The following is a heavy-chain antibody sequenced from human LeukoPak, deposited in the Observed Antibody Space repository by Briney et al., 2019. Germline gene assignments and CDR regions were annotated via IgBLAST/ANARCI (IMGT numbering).Heavy chain of an antibody. CDR1: GGSLRSYY. J-gene: IGHJ4*02. V-gene: IGHV4-59*01. D-gene: IGHD6-19*01. Sequence: PSETLSLTCTVSGGSLRSYYWSWIRQPPGKGLEWIGYIYYSGTTKYNPSLKSRVTISVDTSKNQFSLKLNSLTAADTAVYYCASLSGWLNSVFDYWGQGTLVTVSS. CDR3: ASLSGWLNSVFDY. CDR2: IYYSGTT.